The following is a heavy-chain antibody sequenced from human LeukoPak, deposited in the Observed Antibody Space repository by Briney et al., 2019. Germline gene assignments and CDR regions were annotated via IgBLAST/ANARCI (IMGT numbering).Heavy chain of an antibody. J-gene: IGHJ6*03. CDR2: ISAYNGNT. CDR1: GYTFTSYG. CDR3: ARDGGRGNYGALYYYYMDV. V-gene: IGHV1-18*01. Sequence: ASVKVSCKASGYTFTSYGITWVRQAPGQGLEWMGWISAYNGNTNYAQKLQGRVTMTTDTSTSTAYMELRSLRSDDTAVYYCARDGGRGNYGALYYYYMDVWGKGTMVTVSS. D-gene: IGHD4-17*01.